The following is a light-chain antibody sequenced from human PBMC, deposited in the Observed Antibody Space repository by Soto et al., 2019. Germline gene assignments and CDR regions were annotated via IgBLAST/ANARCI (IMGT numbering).Light chain of an antibody. CDR2: ADD. Sequence: SYELTQPPSVSVAPGQPARIMCGGNNIESKSVHWYQQKAGQAPVLVVYADDDRPSGIPERFSGSNSGNTATLTITRVEAGDEADYFCQVWDSSRDLHVFGSGTKLTVL. J-gene: IGLJ1*01. CDR3: QVWDSSRDLHV. CDR1: NIESKS. V-gene: IGLV3-21*02.